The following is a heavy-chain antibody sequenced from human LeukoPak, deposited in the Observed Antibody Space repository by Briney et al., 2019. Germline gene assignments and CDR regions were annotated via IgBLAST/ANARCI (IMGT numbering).Heavy chain of an antibody. Sequence: IPSETLSLTCAVSGGSISSNNWWIWVRQSPEKGLEWIGEIYHSGSTNYNPSLKSRVTISVDKSKNQFSLKLSSVTAADTAVYYCARLRYCTNGVCPWGQGTLVTVSS. CDR1: GGSISSNNW. CDR2: IYHSGST. CDR3: ARLRYCTNGVCP. J-gene: IGHJ5*02. V-gene: IGHV4-4*02. D-gene: IGHD2-8*01.